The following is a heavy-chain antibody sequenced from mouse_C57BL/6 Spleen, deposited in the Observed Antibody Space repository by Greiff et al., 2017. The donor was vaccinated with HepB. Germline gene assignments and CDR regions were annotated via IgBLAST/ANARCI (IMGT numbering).Heavy chain of an antibody. CDR2: IDPSDSYT. J-gene: IGHJ3*01. CDR3: ARDGSGYWFAY. CDR1: GYTFTSYW. V-gene: IGHV1-69*01. Sequence: QVQLQQPGAELVMPGASVKLSCKASGYTFTSYWMHWVKQRPGQGLEWIGEIDPSDSYTNYNQKFKGKSTLTVDKSSSTAYMQLSSLTSEDSAVYYCARDGSGYWFAYWGQGTLVTVSA. D-gene: IGHD3-2*02.